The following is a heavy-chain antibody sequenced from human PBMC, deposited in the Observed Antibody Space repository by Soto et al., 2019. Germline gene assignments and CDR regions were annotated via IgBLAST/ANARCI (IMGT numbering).Heavy chain of an antibody. CDR3: ARTGSSGWYAPRGWFDP. CDR2: INAGNGNT. CDR1: GYTFTSYA. J-gene: IGHJ5*02. V-gene: IGHV1-3*01. D-gene: IGHD6-19*01. Sequence: ASVKVSCKASGYTFTSYAMHWVRQAPGQRLEWMGWINAGNGNTKYSQKFQGRVTITRDTSASTAYMELSSLRSEDTAVYYCARTGSSGWYAPRGWFDPWGQGTLVTVSS.